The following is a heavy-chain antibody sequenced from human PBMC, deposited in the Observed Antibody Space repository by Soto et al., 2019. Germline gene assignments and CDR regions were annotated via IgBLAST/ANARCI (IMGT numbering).Heavy chain of an antibody. D-gene: IGHD1-7*01. V-gene: IGHV3-23*01. J-gene: IGHJ5*02. CDR3: ARIPAITGTTSWFDP. Sequence: GGSLRLSCAASGFTFSSYAMSWVRQAPGKGLEWVSAISGSGGSTYYADSVKGRFTISRDNSKNTLYLQMNSLRAEDTAVYYCARIPAITGTTSWFDPWGQGTLVTVSS. CDR1: GFTFSSYA. CDR2: ISGSGGST.